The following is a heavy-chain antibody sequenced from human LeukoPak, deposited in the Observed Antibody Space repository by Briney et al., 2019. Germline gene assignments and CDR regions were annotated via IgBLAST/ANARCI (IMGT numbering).Heavy chain of an antibody. CDR3: ARDNGAAAAGTLYFDY. CDR2: INHSGST. Sequence: SETLSLTCAVYGGSFSGYYWSWIRQPPGKGLEWIGEINHSGSTNYNPSLKSRVTISVDTSKNQFSLKLSSVTAADTAVYYCARDNGAAAAGTLYFDYWGQGTLVTVSS. J-gene: IGHJ4*02. CDR1: GGSFSGYY. V-gene: IGHV4-34*01. D-gene: IGHD6-13*01.